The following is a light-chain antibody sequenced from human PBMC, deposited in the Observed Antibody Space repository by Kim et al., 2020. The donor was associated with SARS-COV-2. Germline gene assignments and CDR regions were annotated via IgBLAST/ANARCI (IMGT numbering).Light chain of an antibody. CDR1: RSNIGAVYD. CDR3: QSYDSSLSVWV. CDR2: GNS. V-gene: IGLV1-40*01. J-gene: IGLJ3*02. Sequence: QRVTISCTGSRSNIGAVYDVHWYQQLPGTAPNLLIYGNSNRPSGVPDRFSGSKSGTSASLAITGLQAEDEADYYCQSYDSSLSVWVFGGGTQLTVL.